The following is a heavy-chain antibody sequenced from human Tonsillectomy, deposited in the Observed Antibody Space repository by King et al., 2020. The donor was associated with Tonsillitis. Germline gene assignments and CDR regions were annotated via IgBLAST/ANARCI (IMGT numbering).Heavy chain of an antibody. CDR1: GYTFTNYG. Sequence: QLVQSGAEVKKPGASVKVSCKTSGYTFTNYGISWVRQAPGQGLEWMGWISPYNGNTIYAQKFQGRVTMTTETSTRTAYMELRSLTSDDTAVFYCASVYCGGDCSDYYYHYMDVWGKGTTVTVSS. J-gene: IGHJ6*03. CDR3: ASVYCGGDCSDYYYHYMDV. D-gene: IGHD2-21*02. CDR2: ISPYNGNT. V-gene: IGHV1-18*01.